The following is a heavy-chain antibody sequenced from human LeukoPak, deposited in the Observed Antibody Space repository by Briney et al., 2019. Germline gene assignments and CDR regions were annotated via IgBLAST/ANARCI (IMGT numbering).Heavy chain of an antibody. CDR3: AKARGYYDTLTGYYTGFDY. D-gene: IGHD3-9*01. Sequence: GRSLRLSCAASGFTFDDYAMHWVRQAPGKGLEWVSGISWNSGSIGYADSVKGRFTISRDNAKNSLYLQMNSLRAEDTALYYCAKARGYYDTLTGYYTGFDYWGQGTLVTVSS. CDR2: ISWNSGSI. V-gene: IGHV3-9*01. CDR1: GFTFDDYA. J-gene: IGHJ4*02.